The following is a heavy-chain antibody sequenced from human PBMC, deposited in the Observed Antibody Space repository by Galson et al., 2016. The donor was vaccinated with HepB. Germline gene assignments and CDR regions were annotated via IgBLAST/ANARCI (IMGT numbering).Heavy chain of an antibody. V-gene: IGHV1-8*02. D-gene: IGHD2-2*01. CDR1: GYSFATYT. Sequence: SVKVSCKASGYSFATYTMNWVRQAPGQGLEWMGWMNPNSGNTGYAQKFKGRVSMTGDASISTAYMELISLGSEDTAIYYCARAVRYQLLSDPWGQGTLVTVSS. CDR3: ARAVRYQLLSDP. CDR2: MNPNSGNT. J-gene: IGHJ5*02.